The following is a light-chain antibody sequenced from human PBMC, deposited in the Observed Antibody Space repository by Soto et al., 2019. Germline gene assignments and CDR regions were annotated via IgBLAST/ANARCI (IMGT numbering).Light chain of an antibody. J-gene: IGLJ1*01. V-gene: IGLV1-51*01. Sequence: QSVLTQPPLVSAAPGQRVTISCSGSSSNIGGNSVSWYQQLPGTAPKLLIYDDDKRPSGTPARFSGPKSGTSATLGITGFQTGDEADYYCGSWDSSPSAYVFGTGTKVTVL. CDR3: GSWDSSPSAYV. CDR2: DDD. CDR1: SSNIGGNS.